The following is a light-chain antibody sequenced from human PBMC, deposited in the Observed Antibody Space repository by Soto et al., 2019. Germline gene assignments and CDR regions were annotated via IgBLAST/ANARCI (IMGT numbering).Light chain of an antibody. Sequence: QSALTQPRSAPGCGRQSVAISCTGTSSDVGGYNYVSWYQQHPGKAPKLLIYEVNKRPSGVPDRFSGSKTGNTASLTVSGLHAEDAADYYRSAYAGSSNVFGTGTKVTVL. CDR3: SAYAGSSNV. CDR2: EVN. V-gene: IGLV2-8*01. J-gene: IGLJ1*01. CDR1: SSDVGGYNY.